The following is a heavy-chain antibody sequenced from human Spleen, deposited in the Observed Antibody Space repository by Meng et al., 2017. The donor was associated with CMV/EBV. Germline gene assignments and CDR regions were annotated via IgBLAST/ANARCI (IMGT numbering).Heavy chain of an antibody. CDR1: GGYISSYY. CDR2: IYTSGST. D-gene: IGHD6-19*01. CDR3: ARVRGGWYPYFDY. J-gene: IGHJ4*02. V-gene: IGHV4-4*07. Sequence: QVQLQESGPRPVKASATLSLPCTVSGGYISSYYWSWIRQPAGKGLEWIGRIYTSGSTNYNPSLKSRVTMSVDTSKNQFSLKLSSVTAADTAVYYCARVRGGWYPYFDYWGQGTLVTVSS.